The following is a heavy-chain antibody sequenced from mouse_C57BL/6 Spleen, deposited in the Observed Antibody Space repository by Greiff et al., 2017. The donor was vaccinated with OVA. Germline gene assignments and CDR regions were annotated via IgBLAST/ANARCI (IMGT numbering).Heavy chain of an antibody. Sequence: QVQLQQSGAELVRPGASVTLSCKASGYTFTDYEMHWVKQTPVHGLEWIGAIDPETGGTAYNQKFKGQAILTADKSYSPAYMELRSLTAEDSAVYYCTRIQSTIVTTDYWGQGTTLTVSS. CDR2: IDPETGGT. CDR3: TRIQSTIVTTDY. D-gene: IGHD2-2*01. CDR1: GYTFTDYE. V-gene: IGHV1-15*01. J-gene: IGHJ2*01.